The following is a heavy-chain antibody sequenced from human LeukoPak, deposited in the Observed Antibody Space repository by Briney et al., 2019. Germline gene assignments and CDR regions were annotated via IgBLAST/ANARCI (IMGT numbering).Heavy chain of an antibody. CDR3: ASDLRYFDWFALGAFDI. J-gene: IGHJ3*02. Sequence: GGSLRLSCAASGFTFSSYGMSWVRQAPGKGLEWVSAISGSGGSTYYADSVKGRFTISRDNSKNTLYLQMNSLRAEDTAVYYCASDLRYFDWFALGAFDIWGQGTMVTVSS. D-gene: IGHD3-9*01. V-gene: IGHV3-23*01. CDR2: ISGSGGST. CDR1: GFTFSSYG.